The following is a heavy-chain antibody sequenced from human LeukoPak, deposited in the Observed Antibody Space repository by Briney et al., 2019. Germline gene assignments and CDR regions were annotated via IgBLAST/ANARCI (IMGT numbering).Heavy chain of an antibody. CDR3: ARQVAAVGYYFDY. CDR1: GGSVRSYY. J-gene: IGHJ4*02. V-gene: IGHV4-59*08. Sequence: PSETVSLTCAVSGGSVRSYYWSWIRQPPGKGLEWIGHIHYSGSTNHNPSLKSRVTTSVDTSKNQFSLKLSSVTAADTAVYYCARQVAAVGYYFDYWGQRTLVTVSS. CDR2: IHYSGST. D-gene: IGHD6-13*01.